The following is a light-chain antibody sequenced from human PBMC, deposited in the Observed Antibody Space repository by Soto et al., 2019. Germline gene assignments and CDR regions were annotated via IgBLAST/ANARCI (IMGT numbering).Light chain of an antibody. CDR2: GAS. Sequence: EIVMTQSPATLSVSPGERVTLSCKASRSVRSNLAWYQQKPGQAPRLLISGASTRATGITDRFSGSGSGTEFTLTINSLQSEDFAVYYCQQDYNLPPKTFGQGTKVEIK. J-gene: IGKJ1*01. V-gene: IGKV3-15*01. CDR1: RSVRSN. CDR3: QQDYNLPPKT.